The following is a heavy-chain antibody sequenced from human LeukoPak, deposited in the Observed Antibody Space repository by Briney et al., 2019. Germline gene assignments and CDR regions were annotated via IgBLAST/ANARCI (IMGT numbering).Heavy chain of an antibody. CDR3: ARGGGDYYDSSGYCPFDY. D-gene: IGHD3-22*01. Sequence: SETLSLTCAVYGVSFSGYYWSWIRQPPGKGLEWIGEINHSGSTNYNPSLKSRVTISVDTSKNQFSLKLSSVTAADTAVYYCARGGGDYYDSSGYCPFDYWGQGTLVTVSS. V-gene: IGHV4-34*01. CDR1: GVSFSGYY. CDR2: INHSGST. J-gene: IGHJ4*02.